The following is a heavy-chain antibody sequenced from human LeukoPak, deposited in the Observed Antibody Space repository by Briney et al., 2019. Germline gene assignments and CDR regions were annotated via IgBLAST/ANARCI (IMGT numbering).Heavy chain of an antibody. CDR2: IYYSGST. V-gene: IGHV4-59*08. CDR1: GGSISGYY. J-gene: IGHJ4*02. Sequence: SETLSLTCTVSGGSISGYYWSWIRQPPGKGLEWIGFIYYSGSTNYNPSLKSRITISIDTSKNHFSLKLSSVTAADTAVYYCARTYYGSENYYDYWGQGILVTVSS. CDR3: ARTYYGSENYYDY. D-gene: IGHD3-10*01.